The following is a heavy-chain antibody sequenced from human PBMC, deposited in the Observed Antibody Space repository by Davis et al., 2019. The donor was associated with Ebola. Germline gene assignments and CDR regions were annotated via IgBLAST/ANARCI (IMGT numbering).Heavy chain of an antibody. CDR3: ARGPTSDFDI. Sequence: ASVTVSCKASGYTFTSYDINWVRQATGQGLEWMGWMNPNSGNTGYAQKFQGRVTITRKTSISTAYMELSSLRSEETAVYYCARGPTSDFDIWGQGTMVTVSS. CDR2: MNPNSGNT. V-gene: IGHV1-8*03. J-gene: IGHJ3*02. CDR1: GYTFTSYD.